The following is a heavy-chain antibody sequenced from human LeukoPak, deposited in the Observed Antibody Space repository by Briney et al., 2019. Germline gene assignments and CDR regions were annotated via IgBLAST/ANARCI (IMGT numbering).Heavy chain of an antibody. CDR3: ASRRGEGPHYYFDY. CDR1: GFTFSRYS. V-gene: IGHV3-21*01. CDR2: ISTSSIYI. D-gene: IGHD2-21*01. J-gene: IGHJ4*02. Sequence: PGGSLRLSCAASGFTFSRYSMNWVRQAPGKGLEWVSSISTSSIYIYYADSMKGRFTISRDNAKNSLYLQMNSLRAEDTAVYYCASRRGEGPHYYFDYWGQGTLVTVSS.